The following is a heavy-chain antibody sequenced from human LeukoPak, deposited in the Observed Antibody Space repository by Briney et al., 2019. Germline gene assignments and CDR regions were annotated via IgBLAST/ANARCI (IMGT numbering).Heavy chain of an antibody. CDR3: ARDLGIGHSSSSPSGY. V-gene: IGHV3-64*01. CDR1: GFTFSSYA. J-gene: IGHJ4*02. D-gene: IGHD6-13*01. Sequence: GRSLRLSCAASGFTFSSYAMHWVRQAPGKGLEYVSAISSNGGSTYYANSVKGRFTISRDNSKNTLYLQMGSLRAEDMAVYYCARDLGIGHSSSSPSGYWGQGTLVTVSS. CDR2: ISSNGGST.